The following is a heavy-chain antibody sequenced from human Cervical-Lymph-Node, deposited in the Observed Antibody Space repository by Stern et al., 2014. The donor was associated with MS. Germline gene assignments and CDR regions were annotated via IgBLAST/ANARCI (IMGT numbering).Heavy chain of an antibody. D-gene: IGHD3-10*01. J-gene: IGHJ4*02. CDR3: ARHGGYGSGSYYGH. V-gene: IGHV3-11*01. CDR2: SSRSGNTR. CDR1: GFIFSDHY. Sequence: VQLVESGGGLVKPGGSLRLSCAASGFIFSDHYMSWIRQAPGKGLAWIAYSSRSGNTRSYADSVKGRFTISRDNAKNSLYLQINSLRDEDTAVYYCARHGGYGSGSYYGHWGQGTLVTVSS.